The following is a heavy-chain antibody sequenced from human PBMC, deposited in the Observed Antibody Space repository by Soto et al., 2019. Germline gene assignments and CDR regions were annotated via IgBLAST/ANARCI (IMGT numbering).Heavy chain of an antibody. D-gene: IGHD6-19*01. V-gene: IGHV3-30-3*01. J-gene: IGHJ4*02. CDR2: ISYDGSNK. CDR3: ARGVHGVAGTRGFFDY. CDR1: GFTFSSYA. Sequence: QVQLVESGGGVVQPGRSLRLSCAASGFTFSSYAMHWVRQAPGKGLAWVAVISYDGSNKYYAVSVKGRFTISRDNSKNTLYLQMNSLRAEDTAVYYCARGVHGVAGTRGFFDYWGQGTLVTVSS.